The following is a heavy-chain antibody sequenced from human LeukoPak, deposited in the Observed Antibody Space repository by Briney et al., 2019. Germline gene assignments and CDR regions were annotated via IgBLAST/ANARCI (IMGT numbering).Heavy chain of an antibody. CDR2: INHSGST. V-gene: IGHV4-34*01. D-gene: IGHD1-26*01. CDR1: GGSFSGYY. CDR3: ARGLWLRMGATHHHWFDP. Sequence: KTSETLSLTCAVYGGSFSGYYWSWIRQPPGKGLEWIGEINHSGSTNYNPSLKSRVTISVDTSKNQFSLKLSSVTAADTAVYYCARGLWLRMGATHHHWFDPWGQGTLVTVSS. J-gene: IGHJ5*02.